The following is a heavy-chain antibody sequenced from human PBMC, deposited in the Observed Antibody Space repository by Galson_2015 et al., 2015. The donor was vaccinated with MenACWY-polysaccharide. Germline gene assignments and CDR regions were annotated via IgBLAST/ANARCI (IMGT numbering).Heavy chain of an antibody. D-gene: IGHD1-1*01. Sequence: ETLSLTCTVSGDSISTYYWNWTRQPPGKGLEWVGYIYYTGSTNYNPSFNSRVTISLDTSQNQYSLKLKSVTAADTAVYYCARGRGQLPLQFDYWGQGVLVTVS. J-gene: IGHJ4*02. V-gene: IGHV4-59*01. CDR1: GDSISTYY. CDR3: ARGRGQLPLQFDY. CDR2: IYYTGST.